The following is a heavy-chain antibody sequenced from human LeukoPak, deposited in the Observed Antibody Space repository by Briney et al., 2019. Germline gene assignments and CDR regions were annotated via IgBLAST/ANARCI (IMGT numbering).Heavy chain of an antibody. Sequence: GASVKVSCKASGGTFSSYAISWVRQAPGQGLECMGRIIPIFDTANYAQKFQGRVTITTDEYTSTAYMELGSLRSEDTAVYYCARVVITARRNHYYYYMDVWGKGTTVTVSS. J-gene: IGHJ6*03. CDR2: IIPIFDTA. CDR1: GGTFSSYA. CDR3: ARVVITARRNHYYYYMDV. V-gene: IGHV1-69*05. D-gene: IGHD1-14*01.